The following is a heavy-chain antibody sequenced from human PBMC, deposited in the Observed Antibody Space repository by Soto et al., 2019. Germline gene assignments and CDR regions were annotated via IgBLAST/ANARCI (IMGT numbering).Heavy chain of an antibody. D-gene: IGHD3-22*01. V-gene: IGHV1-2*04. CDR2: INPNSGGT. CDR3: ARGGRITMIVVVPTRWFDP. J-gene: IGHJ5*02. CDR1: GYTFTGYY. Sequence: ASVKVSCKASGYTFTGYYMHWVRQAPGQGLDWMGWINPNSGGTNYAQKFQGWVTMTRDTSISTAYMELSRLRSDDTAVYYCARGGRITMIVVVPTRWFDPWGQGTLVTVSS.